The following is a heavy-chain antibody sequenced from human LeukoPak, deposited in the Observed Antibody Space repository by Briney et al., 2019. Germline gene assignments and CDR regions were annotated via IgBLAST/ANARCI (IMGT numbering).Heavy chain of an antibody. CDR1: GGSISSYF. CDR2: IYHSGNT. Sequence: SETLSLTCTVSGGSISSYFWSWIRQPPGKGLEWIGYIYHSGNTKYNPSFKSRVTISVDTSKNQFSLKLSSVTAADTAVYYCATEMAEWLGGRFDYWGQGILVTVSS. CDR3: ATEMAEWLGGRFDY. J-gene: IGHJ4*02. V-gene: IGHV4-59*01. D-gene: IGHD3-3*01.